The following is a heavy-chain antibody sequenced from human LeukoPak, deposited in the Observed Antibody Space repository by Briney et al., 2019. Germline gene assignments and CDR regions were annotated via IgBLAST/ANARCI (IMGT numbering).Heavy chain of an antibody. CDR3: ARRSYYDSSGYYYY. D-gene: IGHD3-22*01. CDR1: GGSISTSAYY. Sequence: SETLSLTCIVSGGSISTSAYYWGWIRQPPGEGLQWIGSIYYSGSTYYNPSLKSRVTISVDTSRNQFSLKLSSVTAADTAVYYCARRSYYDSSGYYYYWGQGTLVTVSS. J-gene: IGHJ4*02. CDR2: IYYSGST. V-gene: IGHV4-39*01.